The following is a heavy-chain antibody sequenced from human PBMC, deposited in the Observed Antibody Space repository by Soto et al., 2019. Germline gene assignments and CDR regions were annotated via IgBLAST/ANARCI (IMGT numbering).Heavy chain of an antibody. D-gene: IGHD3-3*01. J-gene: IGHJ4*02. V-gene: IGHV1-69*13. CDR1: GGAISIYA. CDR2: IIPIFGTA. CDR3: ARDRDSLGWYYFDY. Sequence: SVKVSCKAAGGAISIYAISWVRQAPGQGLEWMGGIIPIFGTANYAQKFQGRVTITADESTSTAYMELSSLRSEDTAVYYCARDRDSLGWYYFDYWGQGTLVTVSS.